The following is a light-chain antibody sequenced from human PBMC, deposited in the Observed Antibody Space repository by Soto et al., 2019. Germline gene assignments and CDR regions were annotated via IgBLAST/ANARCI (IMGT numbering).Light chain of an antibody. Sequence: ETVMTQSPATLSVSPGERATLSCRASLSVGSNLAWYQQRPGQAPRLLIYGASTRATGIPVRFSGSGSGTDFTRTISSLQSEDFGFYYGQQYNKWPLFTFGPGTRVDMK. CDR2: GAS. J-gene: IGKJ3*01. CDR1: LSVGSN. V-gene: IGKV3-15*01. CDR3: QQYNKWPLFT.